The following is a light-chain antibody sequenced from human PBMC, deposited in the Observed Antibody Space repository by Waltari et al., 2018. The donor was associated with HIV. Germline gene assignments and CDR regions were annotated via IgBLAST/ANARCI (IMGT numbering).Light chain of an antibody. J-gene: IGLJ1*01. Sequence: SYDLTQPPSVSVSPGQTARITCSGNALPKQYAYWYQQKPGQAPVLLIYKDTERPSGIPERLSGSSSGTTVTLTISGVQAEDEADYYCQSADTTGSLYVFGTGTKVTV. CDR2: KDT. CDR1: ALPKQY. CDR3: QSADTTGSLYV. V-gene: IGLV3-25*03.